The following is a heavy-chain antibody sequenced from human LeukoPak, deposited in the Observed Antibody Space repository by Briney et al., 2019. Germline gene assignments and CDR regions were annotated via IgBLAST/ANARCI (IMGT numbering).Heavy chain of an antibody. CDR3: ARDHNWGPDY. V-gene: IGHV1-2*02. Sequence: GASVKVSCKALGYTXTDHYFHGLRQAPGQGIEWMAWIHPGRGDTNIAQKFQGRVSLTRDMSISTAYMELSRLTSDDTAVYYCARDHNWGPDYWGQGTLVSVSS. CDR1: GYTXTDHY. J-gene: IGHJ4*02. D-gene: IGHD7-27*01. CDR2: IHPGRGDT.